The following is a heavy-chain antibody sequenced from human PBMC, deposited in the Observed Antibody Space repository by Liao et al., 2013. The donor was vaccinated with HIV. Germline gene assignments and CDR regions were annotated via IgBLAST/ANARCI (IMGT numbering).Heavy chain of an antibody. V-gene: IGHV4-59*10. CDR2: IYSSGSS. D-gene: IGHD3-9*01. Sequence: QVQLQQWGAGLLKPSETLSLTCTVSGGSISSYYWSWIRQPAGKGLEWIGRIYSSGSSNYNPSFKSRVAMSIDTSKSQFSLILNSVTAADTALYYCVRQRVLMGFDAFDIWGQGTMVTVSS. J-gene: IGHJ3*02. CDR3: VRQRVLMGFDAFDI. CDR1: GGSISSYY.